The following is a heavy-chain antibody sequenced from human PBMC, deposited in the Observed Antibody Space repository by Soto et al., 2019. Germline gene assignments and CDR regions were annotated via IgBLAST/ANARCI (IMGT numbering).Heavy chain of an antibody. V-gene: IGHV3-21*01. CDR2: ISSSSSYI. CDR1: GFTFSSYS. Sequence: GGSLRLSSAASGFTFSSYSMNWVRQAPGKGLEWVSSISSSSSYIYYADSVKGRFTISRDNAKNSLYLQMNSLRAEDTAVYYCARDRVVVTAIQDYYGMDVWGQGTTVTVSS. D-gene: IGHD2-21*02. CDR3: ARDRVVVTAIQDYYGMDV. J-gene: IGHJ6*02.